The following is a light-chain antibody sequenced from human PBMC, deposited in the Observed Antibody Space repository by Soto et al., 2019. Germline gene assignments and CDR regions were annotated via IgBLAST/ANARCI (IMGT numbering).Light chain of an antibody. V-gene: IGKV1-5*03. CDR3: QHYNSYSEA. Sequence: DIQMTQSPSTLSGSVGDRVTITSRASQTISSWLAWYQQNPGNAPKLLIYKPSTLKSGAPSRFLGSGSGTECTLTISILQPDDFATDYCQHYNSYSEAFGQGTKVELK. J-gene: IGKJ1*01. CDR2: KPS. CDR1: QTISSW.